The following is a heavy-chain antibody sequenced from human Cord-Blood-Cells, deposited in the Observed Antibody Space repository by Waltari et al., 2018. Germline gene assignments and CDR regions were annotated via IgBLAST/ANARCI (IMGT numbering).Heavy chain of an antibody. CDR3: ARGGSDILTGPDAFDI. Sequence: QVQLVQSGAEVMKPGSSVQVSCKDSGGTFSSYAISWVRQAPGQGLEWMGGIIPIFGTANYAQKFHGRVTITADKSTSTAYMELSSLRSEDTSVYYCARGGSDILTGPDAFDIWGQGTMVTVSS. D-gene: IGHD3-9*01. CDR1: GGTFSSYA. CDR2: IIPIFGTA. J-gene: IGHJ3*02. V-gene: IGHV1-69*06.